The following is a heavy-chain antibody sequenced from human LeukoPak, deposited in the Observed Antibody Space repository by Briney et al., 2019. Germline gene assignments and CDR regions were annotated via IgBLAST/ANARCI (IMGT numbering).Heavy chain of an antibody. Sequence: GGSLRLSCVASGFTFSNSWMHWFRQVPGKGLVWVSRIDTDGSTTGYADSVRGRFIISRDNAKNTLYLQMNGLRAEDTAIYYCAKDLTWNTADYWGQGTLVTVSS. J-gene: IGHJ4*02. CDR1: GFTFSNSW. D-gene: IGHD1/OR15-1a*01. V-gene: IGHV3-74*01. CDR3: AKDLTWNTADY. CDR2: IDTDGSTT.